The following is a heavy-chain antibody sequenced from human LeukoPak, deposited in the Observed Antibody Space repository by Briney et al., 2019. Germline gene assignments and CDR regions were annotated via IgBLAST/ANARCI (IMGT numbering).Heavy chain of an antibody. Sequence: VASVRVSCKASGYTFTGYYMHWVRQAPGQRLEWMGWINAGNGNTKYSQDFQGRVTITRDTSASTPYMELSSLRSEDTAVYYCARARSHNPYNWDRRHYFDYWGQGTLVTVSS. D-gene: IGHD1-20*01. CDR1: GYTFTGYY. V-gene: IGHV1-3*03. J-gene: IGHJ4*02. CDR2: INAGNGNT. CDR3: ARARSHNPYNWDRRHYFDY.